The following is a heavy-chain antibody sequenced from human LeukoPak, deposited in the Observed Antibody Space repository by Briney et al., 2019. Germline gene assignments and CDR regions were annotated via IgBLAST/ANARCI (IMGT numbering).Heavy chain of an antibody. Sequence: SETLSLTCTVSGGSISSYYWSWIRQPAGKGLEWIGRIYTSGSTNYNPSLKSRVTMSVDTSKNQFSLKLSSVTAADTAVYYCARDRPYGYYGSGSYYTLDYWGQGTLVTVSS. J-gene: IGHJ4*02. CDR1: GGSISSYY. CDR3: ARDRPYGYYGSGSYYTLDY. V-gene: IGHV4-4*07. D-gene: IGHD3-10*01. CDR2: IYTSGST.